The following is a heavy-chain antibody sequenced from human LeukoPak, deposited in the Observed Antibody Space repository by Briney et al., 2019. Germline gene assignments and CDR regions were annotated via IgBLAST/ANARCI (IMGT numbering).Heavy chain of an antibody. D-gene: IGHD3-22*01. CDR3: ARSMDSSGYYAY. Sequence: SVKVSCKASGGTFISYAISWVRQAPGQGLEWMGGIIPIFGTANYAQKFQGRVTITADESTSTAYMELSSLRSEDTVVYYCARSMDSSGYYAYWGQGTLVTVSS. V-gene: IGHV1-69*13. CDR2: IIPIFGTA. J-gene: IGHJ4*02. CDR1: GGTFISYA.